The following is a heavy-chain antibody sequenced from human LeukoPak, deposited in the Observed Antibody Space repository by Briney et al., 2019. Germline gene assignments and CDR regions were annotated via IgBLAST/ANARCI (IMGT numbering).Heavy chain of an antibody. D-gene: IGHD3-10*01. CDR1: GGSFSGYY. V-gene: IGHV4-34*01. CDR2: INHSGST. Sequence: SETLSLTCAVYGGSFSGYYWSWIRQPPGKGLEWIGEINHSGSTNYNPSLKSRVTISVDTSRNQFSLTLSSVTAADTAVYYCARLPRGVAIRVYDYYYMDVWGKGTTVTISS. CDR3: ARLPRGVAIRVYDYYYMDV. J-gene: IGHJ6*03.